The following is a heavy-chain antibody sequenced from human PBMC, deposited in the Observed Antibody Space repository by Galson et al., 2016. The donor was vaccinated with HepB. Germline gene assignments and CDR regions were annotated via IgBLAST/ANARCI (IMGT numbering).Heavy chain of an antibody. Sequence: SVKVSCKASGYTLTHYGISWVRQAPGQGLEWMGWVSGYNGNRNYAQKFQGRVTLTTETSTSTAYMELTSLTSDDTAVYYCARDGDKDLYYYGLDVWGQGTTVTVS. CDR3: ARDGDKDLYYYGLDV. CDR1: GYTLTHYG. D-gene: IGHD7-27*01. CDR2: VSGYNGNR. V-gene: IGHV1-18*01. J-gene: IGHJ6*02.